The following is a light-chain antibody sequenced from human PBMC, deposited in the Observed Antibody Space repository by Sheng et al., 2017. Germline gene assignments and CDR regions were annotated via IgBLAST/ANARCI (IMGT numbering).Light chain of an antibody. CDR1: SSNIGAGYD. J-gene: IGLJ3*02. V-gene: IGLV1-40*01. CDR3: QSYDISLNSGV. Sequence: QLVLTQPPSVSGAPGQRVTISCTGSSSNIGAGYDVHWYQQLPGTAPKLVIYDNNNRPSGVPGRFSGSASGTSASLAITGLQAEDEADYFCQSYDISLNSGVFGGGTKLTVL. CDR2: DNN.